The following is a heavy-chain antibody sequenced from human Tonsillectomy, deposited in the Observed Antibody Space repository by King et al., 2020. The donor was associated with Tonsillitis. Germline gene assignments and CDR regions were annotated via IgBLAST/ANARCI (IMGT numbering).Heavy chain of an antibody. Sequence: VQLVESGGGLVQPGRSLRLSCAASGFTFDDYAMHWVRRGPGKGLEWVSTISWNSGTIGYADSVKGRFTISRDNAKNSLYLQMNSLRAEDTALYYCATEVGYYYYAMDVWGQGTTVTVSS. D-gene: IGHD1-26*01. CDR1: GFTFDDYA. CDR2: ISWNSGTI. CDR3: ATEVGYYYYAMDV. V-gene: IGHV3-9*01. J-gene: IGHJ6*02.